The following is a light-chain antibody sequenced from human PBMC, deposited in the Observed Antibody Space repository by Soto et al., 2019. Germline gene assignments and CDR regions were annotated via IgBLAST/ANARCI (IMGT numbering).Light chain of an antibody. CDR2: KAS. CDR1: QNVSNW. J-gene: IGKJ2*01. CDR3: QQYDNMYT. Sequence: DIPMTQSPSTLSASVGDRVTITCRASQNVSNWLAWYQQKPGKAPNLLIYKASSLESGVPSRFSGSGSGTEFTLTITSLQPDDFATYYCQQYDNMYTFGQGTKLEIK. V-gene: IGKV1-5*03.